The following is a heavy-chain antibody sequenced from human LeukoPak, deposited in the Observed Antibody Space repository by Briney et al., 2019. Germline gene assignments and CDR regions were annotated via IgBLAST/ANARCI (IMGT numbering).Heavy chain of an antibody. V-gene: IGHV4-38-2*01. CDR1: GYSISNGYY. J-gene: IGHJ6*03. D-gene: IGHD2-2*01. Sequence: PSETLSLTCAVSGYSISNGYYWVWIRQPPGKGLEWIGSLYHSDSTYYNPSLKSRVTMSVDTSKNQFSLKLSFVTAADTAVYYCARQYDFYYYYYVDVWGKGTTVTVSS. CDR2: LYHSDST. CDR3: ARQYDFYYYYYVDV.